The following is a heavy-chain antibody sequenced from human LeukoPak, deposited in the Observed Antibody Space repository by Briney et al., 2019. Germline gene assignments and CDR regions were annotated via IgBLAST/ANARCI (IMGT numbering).Heavy chain of an antibody. Sequence: PGGSLRLSCAASGFTFSSYGMHWVRQAPGKGLEWVAVIWYDGSNKYYADSVKGRFTISRDNAKNSLYLQTNSLRAEDTAVYYCASLVSWNYGHFDYWGQGTLVTVSS. CDR3: ASLVSWNYGHFDY. J-gene: IGHJ4*02. CDR1: GFTFSSYG. CDR2: IWYDGSNK. V-gene: IGHV3-33*03. D-gene: IGHD1-7*01.